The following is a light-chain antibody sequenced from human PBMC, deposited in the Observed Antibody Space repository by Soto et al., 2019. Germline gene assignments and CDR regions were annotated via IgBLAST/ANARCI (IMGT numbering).Light chain of an antibody. Sequence: EIVLTQSPGTLSLSPGERATLSCRASQSVGSSYLAWYQQKPGQAPRLLIHGASSRATGIPDRFSGSGSGTDFPLTISRLEPEDFAVYYCHYYGSSPPLKFGQGTKVEIK. V-gene: IGKV3-20*01. J-gene: IGKJ1*01. CDR2: GAS. CDR3: HYYGSSPPLK. CDR1: QSVGSSY.